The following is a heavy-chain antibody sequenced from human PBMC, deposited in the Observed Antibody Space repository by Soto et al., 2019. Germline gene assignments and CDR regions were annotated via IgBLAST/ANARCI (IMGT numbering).Heavy chain of an antibody. CDR1: GESFSRYY. V-gene: IGHV4-34*01. CDR2: INHSGST. D-gene: IGHD3-10*01. Sequence: SETLSLTCAVYGESFSRYYWSWIRQPPGKGLEWIGEINHSGSTNYNPSLKSRVTISVDTSKNQFSLKLSSVTAADTAVYYCARGSPIWFGELSLDYWGQGTLVTVSS. CDR3: ARGSPIWFGELSLDY. J-gene: IGHJ4*02.